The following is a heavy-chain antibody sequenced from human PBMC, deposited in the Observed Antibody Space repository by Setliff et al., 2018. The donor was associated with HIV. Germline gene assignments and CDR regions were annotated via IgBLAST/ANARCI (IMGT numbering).Heavy chain of an antibody. J-gene: IGHJ4*02. CDR3: ARVPYCGGGSCYRNYVDY. D-gene: IGHD2-15*01. V-gene: IGHV1-3*01. CDR2: INAGNGYT. Sequence: ASVKVSCKASGYTFSRYAMNWVRQAPGQSLEWMGWINAGNGYTKYPQKFQGRVTITSDTSASTAYMELWSLRSEDTAMYYCARVPYCGGGSCYRNYVDYWGPGTLVTVS. CDR1: GYTFSRYA.